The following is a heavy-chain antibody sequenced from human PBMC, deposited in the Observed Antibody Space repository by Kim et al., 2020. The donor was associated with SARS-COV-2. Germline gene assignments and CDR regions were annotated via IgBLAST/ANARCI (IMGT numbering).Heavy chain of an antibody. Sequence: ASVKVSCKASGYTFTGYYMHWVRQAPGQGLEWMGRINPNSGGTNYAQKFQGRVTMTRDTSISTAYMELSRLRSDDTAVYYCARAYSGYDLGEWYYYYYMDVWGKGTTVTVSS. CDR1: GYTFTGYY. V-gene: IGHV1-2*06. CDR3: ARAYSGYDLGEWYYYYYMDV. J-gene: IGHJ6*03. D-gene: IGHD5-12*01. CDR2: INPNSGGT.